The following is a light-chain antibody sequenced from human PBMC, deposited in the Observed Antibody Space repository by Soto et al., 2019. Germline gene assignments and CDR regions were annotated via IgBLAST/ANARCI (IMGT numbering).Light chain of an antibody. V-gene: IGKV3-20*01. J-gene: IGKJ2*01. CDR1: QSVSSSD. CDR2: SAS. Sequence: PGERATLSCRASQSVSSSDLAWYQQKPGQAPRLLIYSASSRATGIPDRFSGSGSGTDFTLTISRLEPEDVAVYYCQQYDTFGQGTKLEIK. CDR3: QQYDT.